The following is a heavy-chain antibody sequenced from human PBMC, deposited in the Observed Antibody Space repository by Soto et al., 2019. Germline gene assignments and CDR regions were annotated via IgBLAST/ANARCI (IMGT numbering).Heavy chain of an antibody. D-gene: IGHD2-2*01. Sequence: PGGSLRLSCAASGFTVSTYAMSWVRQAPGKGLEWVGRIKSKTDGGTTDYAAPVKGRFTISRDDSKNTLYLQMNSLKTEDTAVYYCTTGYCSSTSCWQALVVAATTPNDFDYWGQGTLVTVSS. CDR3: TTGYCSSTSCWQALVVAATTPNDFDY. J-gene: IGHJ4*02. CDR1: GFTVSTYA. V-gene: IGHV3-15*01. CDR2: IKSKTDGGTT.